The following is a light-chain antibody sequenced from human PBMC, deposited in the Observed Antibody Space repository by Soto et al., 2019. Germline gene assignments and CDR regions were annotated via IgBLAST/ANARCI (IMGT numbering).Light chain of an antibody. CDR2: GNS. V-gene: IGLV1-40*01. CDR3: QSTSLSDFHV. J-gene: IGLJ1*01. Sequence: QSALTQPPSVSGAPGQRVTISCTGSSSNIGAGYDVHWYQQLPGTAPKLLIYGNSKRPSGVPDRFSGPKSGTSASLAITGLQAEDEADYYCQSTSLSDFHVFGTGTKLTVL. CDR1: SSNIGAGYD.